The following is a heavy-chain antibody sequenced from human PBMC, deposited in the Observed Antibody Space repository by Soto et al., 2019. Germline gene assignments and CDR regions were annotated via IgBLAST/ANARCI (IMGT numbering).Heavy chain of an antibody. V-gene: IGHV1-8*01. Sequence: ASGKVCCKASGYIFTSYYINWVRQATGQGLEWMGWMNPSTGDTGYAQQFQGRITMTRNTSISAAYMELSSLRCEDTAMYYCARLWDFSNSNWFDPWAQGTLVTVSS. J-gene: IGHJ5*02. CDR2: MNPSTGDT. D-gene: IGHD4-4*01. CDR1: GYIFTSYY. CDR3: ARLWDFSNSNWFDP.